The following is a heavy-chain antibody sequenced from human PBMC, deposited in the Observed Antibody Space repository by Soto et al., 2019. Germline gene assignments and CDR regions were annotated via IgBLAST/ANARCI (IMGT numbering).Heavy chain of an antibody. J-gene: IGHJ4*02. D-gene: IGHD3-10*01. CDR2: IYSGCST. CDR1: GISVSSNY. Sequence: VSLRLPCAASGISVSSNYMSWVRQAPGNGLEWVSVIYSGCSTYYADSVKCRFTISRDNSKNTLYLQMNSLRAEDTAVYYCARDRIGYYGSGSYYRYFDYWGQGTLVTVSS. V-gene: IGHV3-53*01. CDR3: ARDRIGYYGSGSYYRYFDY.